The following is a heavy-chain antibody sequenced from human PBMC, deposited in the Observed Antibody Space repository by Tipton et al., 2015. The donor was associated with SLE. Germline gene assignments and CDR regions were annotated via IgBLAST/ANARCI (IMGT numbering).Heavy chain of an antibody. V-gene: IGHV4-39*01. D-gene: IGHD1-26*01. CDR1: GGSISSSSYY. J-gene: IGHJ4*02. Sequence: TLSLTCIVSGGSISSSSYYWGWIRQPPGKGLEWIGSIYYSGSTYYNPSLKSRVTISVDTSKNQFSLKLSSVTAADTAVYYCASRIVGALYYFDYWGQGTLVTVSS. CDR3: ASRIVGALYYFDY. CDR2: IYYSGST.